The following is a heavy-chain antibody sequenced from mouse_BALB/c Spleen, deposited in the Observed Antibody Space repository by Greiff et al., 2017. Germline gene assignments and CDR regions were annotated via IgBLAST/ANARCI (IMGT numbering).Heavy chain of an antibody. CDR2: LLPGSGCT. D-gene: IGHD4-1*01. Sequence: QVQLQQSGAELLKPGASVKISCKATGYTFSSYWIEWVKQRPGHVLEWIGELLPGSGCTNYNEKFKGKATFTSDTSSNTAYMQLSSLPSEDSAVYFCARYPLGRREHWGKGTLVTVSS. CDR1: GYTFSSYW. J-gene: IGHJ4*01. V-gene: IGHV1-9*01. CDR3: ARYPLGRREH.